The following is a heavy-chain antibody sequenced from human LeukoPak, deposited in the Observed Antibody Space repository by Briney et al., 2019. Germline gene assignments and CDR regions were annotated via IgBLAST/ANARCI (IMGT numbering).Heavy chain of an antibody. Sequence: ASVKVSCKASGYTFTGYYMHWVRQAPGQGLEWMGWINPNSGGTNYAQKFQGRVTMTRDTSISTAYMELSRLRSDDTAVYYCARSTPYYYDSSGYYSGLVATGFDYWGQGTLVTVSS. V-gene: IGHV1-2*02. D-gene: IGHD3-22*01. CDR1: GYTFTGYY. CDR2: INPNSGGT. CDR3: ARSTPYYYDSSGYYSGLVATGFDY. J-gene: IGHJ4*02.